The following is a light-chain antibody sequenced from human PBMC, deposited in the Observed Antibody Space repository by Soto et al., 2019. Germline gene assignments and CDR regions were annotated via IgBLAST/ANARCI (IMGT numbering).Light chain of an antibody. CDR1: QSVSSGY. V-gene: IGKV3-20*01. CDR3: QQYGTSPPRT. J-gene: IGKJ2*01. CDR2: GAS. Sequence: ENVLTQSPGTLSLSPGERATLSCRASQSVSSGYLAWYQQQPGQAPRLLIYGASGRATGIPDRFSGSGSGTDFTLTISRLEPEDSAVYYCQQYGTSPPRTFGQGTKLEIK.